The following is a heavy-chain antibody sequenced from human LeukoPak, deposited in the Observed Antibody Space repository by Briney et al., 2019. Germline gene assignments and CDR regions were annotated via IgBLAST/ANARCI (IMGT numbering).Heavy chain of an antibody. Sequence: PSETLSLTCAVSDGSISSNNWWSWVRQPPGKGLEWIGEIYHSGTTTYNPSLKSRVTISVDKSKNQFSLKLNSVTAADTAVYYCARGYSHGFPLGFWGQGTLVTVSS. D-gene: IGHD5-12*01. CDR3: ARGYSHGFPLGF. J-gene: IGHJ4*02. CDR1: DGSISSNNW. CDR2: IYHSGTT. V-gene: IGHV4-4*02.